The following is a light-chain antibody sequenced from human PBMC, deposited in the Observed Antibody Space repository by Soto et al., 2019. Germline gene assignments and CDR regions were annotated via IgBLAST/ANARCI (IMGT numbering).Light chain of an antibody. V-gene: IGKV3D-15*01. CDR1: QSVGSN. CDR3: QQYNTWPIT. CDR2: GAS. J-gene: IGKJ5*01. Sequence: EIVMTQSPATLSVSPGERGTLSCRASQSVGSNLAWYQQRPGQAPRLLIYGASTRATGTPARFSGSGSGTRFTLSISSLQSGDFVVYYCQQYNTWPITFGQGTRLENK.